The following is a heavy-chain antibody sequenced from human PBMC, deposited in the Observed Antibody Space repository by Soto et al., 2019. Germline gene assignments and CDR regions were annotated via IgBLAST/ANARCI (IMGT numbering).Heavy chain of an antibody. D-gene: IGHD2-15*01. Sequence: GESLKISCKGSGYSFTSYWISWVRQMPGKGLEWMGRIDPSDSYTNYSPSFQGHVTISADKSISTAYLQWSSLEASDTAMYYCARHRRYCSGGSCYQFGMDVWGQGTTVTVSS. J-gene: IGHJ6*02. CDR3: ARHRRYCSGGSCYQFGMDV. CDR1: GYSFTSYW. V-gene: IGHV5-10-1*01. CDR2: IDPSDSYT.